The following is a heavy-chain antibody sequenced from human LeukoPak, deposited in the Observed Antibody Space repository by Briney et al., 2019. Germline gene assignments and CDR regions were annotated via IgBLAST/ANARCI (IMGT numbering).Heavy chain of an antibody. V-gene: IGHV3-30*19. Sequence: QPGRSLRLSCAASGFTFRNHGMHWVRQAPGKGPEWVAVMSYDGKDKYYAESVKGRFSISRDNSKDTLYLQMNSLRAEDTAVYYCTKGARGVSEFDAFDIWGPGTMITISS. CDR2: MSYDGKDK. CDR3: TKGARGVSEFDAFDI. J-gene: IGHJ3*02. D-gene: IGHD3-10*01. CDR1: GFTFRNHG.